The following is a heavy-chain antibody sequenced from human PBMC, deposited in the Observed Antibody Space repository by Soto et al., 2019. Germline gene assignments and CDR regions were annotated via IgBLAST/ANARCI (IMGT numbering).Heavy chain of an antibody. CDR1: GGSISSGGYS. CDR3: ARDSSSFSFDY. Sequence: QLQLQESGSGLVKPSQTLSLTCAVSGGSISSGGYSWSWIRQPPGKGLEWIGYIYHSGSTYYNPSLKSRVTIPVARSKNQFSLKLSSVTAADTAVYYCARDSSSFSFDYWGQGTLVTVSS. D-gene: IGHD6-6*01. CDR2: IYHSGST. J-gene: IGHJ4*02. V-gene: IGHV4-30-2*01.